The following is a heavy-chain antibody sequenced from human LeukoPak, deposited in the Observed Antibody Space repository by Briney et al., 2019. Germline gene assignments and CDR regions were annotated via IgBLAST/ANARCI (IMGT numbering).Heavy chain of an antibody. CDR1: GFTFSSHA. J-gene: IGHJ4*02. CDR2: ISGPGAGI. V-gene: IGHV3-23*01. CDR3: AIVTTDRPFDY. D-gene: IGHD4-17*01. Sequence: GGSLRLSCAASGFTFSSHAMSWVRQAPGKGLEWVLAISGPGAGIHYADSVKGRFTVSRDNSKDTLYLQMTSLRADDTAVYYCAIVTTDRPFDYWGQGTLVTVSS.